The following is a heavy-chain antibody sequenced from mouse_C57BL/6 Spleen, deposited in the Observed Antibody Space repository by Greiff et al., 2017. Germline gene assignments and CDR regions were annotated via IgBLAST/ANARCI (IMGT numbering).Heavy chain of an antibody. CDR1: GFTFSDYG. CDR3: ATYSNYVGDWYFDV. Sequence: DVMLVESGGGLVKPGGSLKLSCAASGFTFSDYGMHWVRQAPEKGLEWVAYISSGSSTIYYADTVKGRVTISRDNAKNTLFLQMTSLRSEDTAMYYCATYSNYVGDWYFDVWGTGTTVTVSS. D-gene: IGHD2-5*01. J-gene: IGHJ1*03. CDR2: ISSGSSTI. V-gene: IGHV5-17*01.